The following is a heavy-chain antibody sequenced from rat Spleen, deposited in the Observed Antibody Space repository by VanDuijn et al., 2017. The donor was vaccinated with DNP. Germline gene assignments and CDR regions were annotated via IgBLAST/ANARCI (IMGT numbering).Heavy chain of an antibody. CDR1: GFTFSSFP. Sequence: EVQLVESGGGLVQPGRSMKLSCAASGFTFSSFPMAWVRQAPTKGLEWVATISTSGGSTYYRDSVKGRFTISRDNAKSTLYLQMNSLRSEDTATYYCTREVYWGQGVMVTVSS. V-gene: IGHV5-46*01. J-gene: IGHJ2*01. CDR3: TREVY. CDR2: ISTSGGST.